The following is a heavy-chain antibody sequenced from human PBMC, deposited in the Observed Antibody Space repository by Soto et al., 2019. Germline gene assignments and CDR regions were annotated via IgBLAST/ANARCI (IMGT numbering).Heavy chain of an antibody. J-gene: IGHJ5*02. CDR1: GGTFSSYA. CDR3: ARADTAMGPGYNWFDP. D-gene: IGHD5-18*01. CDR2: IIPIFGTA. Sequence: QVQLVQSGAEVKKPGSSVKVSCKASGGTFSSYAISWVRQAPGQGLEWMGGIIPIFGTANYAQKFQGRVTIAADESPSTAYMELSSLRSEDTAVYYCARADTAMGPGYNWFDPWGQGTLVTVSS. V-gene: IGHV1-69*12.